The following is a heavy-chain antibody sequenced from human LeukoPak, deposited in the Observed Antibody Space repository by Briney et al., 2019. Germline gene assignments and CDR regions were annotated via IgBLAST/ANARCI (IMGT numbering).Heavy chain of an antibody. Sequence: ASVKVSCKVSGYTLTELSMHWVRQAPGQGLEWMGWINPNSGGTNYAQKFQGRVTMTRDTSISTAYMELSRLRSDDTAVYYCARVYSSGWKFDYWGQGTLVTVSS. CDR1: GYTLTELS. J-gene: IGHJ4*02. D-gene: IGHD6-19*01. CDR2: INPNSGGT. V-gene: IGHV1-2*02. CDR3: ARVYSSGWKFDY.